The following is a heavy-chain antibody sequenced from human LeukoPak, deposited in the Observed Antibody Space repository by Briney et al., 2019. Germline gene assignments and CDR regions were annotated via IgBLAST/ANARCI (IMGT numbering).Heavy chain of an antibody. CDR2: IIPIFGTA. V-gene: IGHV1-69*06. Sequence: SVKVSCKASGGTFSSYAISWVRQAPGQGLEWMGGIIPIFGTANYAQKFQGRVTITADKSTSTAYMELSSLRSEDTAVYYCARDLAEGYYYDSSGLNNWFDPWGQGTLVTVSS. CDR1: GGTFSSYA. D-gene: IGHD3-22*01. CDR3: ARDLAEGYYYDSSGLNNWFDP. J-gene: IGHJ5*02.